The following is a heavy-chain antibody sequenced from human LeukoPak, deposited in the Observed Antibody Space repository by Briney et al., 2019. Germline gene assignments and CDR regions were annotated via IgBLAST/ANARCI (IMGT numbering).Heavy chain of an antibody. CDR3: ARDLWSLSV. CDR1: GFTVSSTY. CDR2: IYGGGST. J-gene: IGHJ4*02. D-gene: IGHD3-9*01. Sequence: GGSLRLSCAAPGFTVSSTYMTWVRQAPGKGLEWVSVIYGGGSTFYADSVKGRFTISRDNSKNTPYLQMNSLRAEDTAVYYCARDLWSLSVWGQGTLVTVSS. V-gene: IGHV3-53*01.